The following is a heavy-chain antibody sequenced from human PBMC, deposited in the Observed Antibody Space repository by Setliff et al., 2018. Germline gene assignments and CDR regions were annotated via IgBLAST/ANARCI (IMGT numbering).Heavy chain of an antibody. CDR2: IDHRGNT. Sequence: TLSLTCDVSGGSFTGYLWTWVRQPPGRGLEWIGGIDHRGNTNYNLSLTSRVTISVDSSRRQFSLKLNSVTAADAAVYYCAREGEIWFGELLPWGMDVWGQGTTVTVSS. CDR3: AREGEIWFGELLPWGMDV. V-gene: IGHV4-34*01. D-gene: IGHD3-10*01. J-gene: IGHJ6*02. CDR1: GGSFTGYL.